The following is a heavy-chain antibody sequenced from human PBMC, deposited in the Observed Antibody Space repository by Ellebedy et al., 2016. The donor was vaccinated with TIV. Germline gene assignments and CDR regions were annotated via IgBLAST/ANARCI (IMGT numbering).Heavy chain of an antibody. D-gene: IGHD6-19*01. CDR3: AKSQGIAVAATYYYYGMDV. Sequence: GGSLRLSCAASGFTFSSYAMSWVRQAPGKGLEWVSAISGSGVSTYSADSVKGRFTISRDNSKNTLYLQMNSLRAEDTAVYYCAKSQGIAVAATYYYYGMDVWGQGTTVTVSS. J-gene: IGHJ6*02. CDR2: ISGSGVST. V-gene: IGHV3-23*01. CDR1: GFTFSSYA.